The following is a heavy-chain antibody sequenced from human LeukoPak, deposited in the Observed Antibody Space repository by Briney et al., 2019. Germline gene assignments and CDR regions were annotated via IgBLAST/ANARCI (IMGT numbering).Heavy chain of an antibody. CDR2: ISSGSTAI. J-gene: IGHJ3*02. V-gene: IGHV3-48*04. D-gene: IGHD1-26*01. Sequence: GGSLRLSCAASGFTFSSYSMNWVRQAPGKGLKWVSYISSGSTAIYYADSVKGRFTISRDNAKNSLYLQMNSLRAEDLAVYYCARDNTGGAFDIWGQGTMVTVSS. CDR3: ARDNTGGAFDI. CDR1: GFTFSSYS.